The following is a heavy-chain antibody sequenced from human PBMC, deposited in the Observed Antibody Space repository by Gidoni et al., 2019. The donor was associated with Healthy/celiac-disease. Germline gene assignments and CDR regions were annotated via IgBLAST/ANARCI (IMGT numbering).Heavy chain of an antibody. CDR1: GYSFTSYW. CDR2: IDPSDSYT. Sequence: EAQLVQSGAEVKKTGESLRRSCNGSGYSFTSYWISWARQMPGKGLAWMGRIDPSDSYTNNSPSFQGHFTISADKSISTAYLQWSSLKASDTAMYYCARHEDVSDYWGQGTLVTVSS. V-gene: IGHV5-10-1*03. J-gene: IGHJ4*02. CDR3: ARHEDVSDY. D-gene: IGHD2-15*01.